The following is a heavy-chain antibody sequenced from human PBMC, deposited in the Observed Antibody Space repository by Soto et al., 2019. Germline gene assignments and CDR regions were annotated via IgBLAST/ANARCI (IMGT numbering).Heavy chain of an antibody. Sequence: QVQLVQSGAEVKKPGASVKVSCKASGYTFTSYGISWVRQAPGQGLEWMGWISAYNGNTHYAQKLQRXXTXPTDTSTSTAYLELRSLRSDDTAVYYCAREPNYFDYWGQGTLVTVSS. CDR2: ISAYNGNT. J-gene: IGHJ4*02. V-gene: IGHV1-18*01. CDR3: AREPNYFDY. CDR1: GYTFTSYG.